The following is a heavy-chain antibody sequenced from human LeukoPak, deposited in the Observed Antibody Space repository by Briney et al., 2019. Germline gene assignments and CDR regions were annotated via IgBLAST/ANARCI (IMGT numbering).Heavy chain of an antibody. D-gene: IGHD4-17*01. J-gene: IGHJ4*02. CDR3: AKDYYGDYVVTFDY. Sequence: GGSLRLSCAASGFTFSSYGMHWVRQAPGKGLEWVSVRWYDGSNKYYADSVKGRFTISRDNSKNTLYLQMNSLRAEDTGVYYCAKDYYGDYVVTFDYWGQRTLITVSS. CDR1: GFTFSSYG. CDR2: RWYDGSNK. V-gene: IGHV3-33*06.